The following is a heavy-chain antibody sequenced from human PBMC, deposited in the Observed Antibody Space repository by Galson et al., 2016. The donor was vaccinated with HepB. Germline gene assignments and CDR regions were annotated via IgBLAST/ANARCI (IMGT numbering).Heavy chain of an antibody. CDR1: GDSASSNSAT. D-gene: IGHD5-12*01. CDR3: ARVRSGYSGYANPYYYGMDV. Sequence: CAISGDSASSNSATWNWIRQSPSRGLEWLGRTYYRSKWYNDHALSVKSRITINPDTSKNQFSLQLNSVTPEDTAVYYCARVRSGYSGYANPYYYGMDVWGQGTTVTVSS. CDR2: TYYRSKWYN. J-gene: IGHJ6*02. V-gene: IGHV6-1*01.